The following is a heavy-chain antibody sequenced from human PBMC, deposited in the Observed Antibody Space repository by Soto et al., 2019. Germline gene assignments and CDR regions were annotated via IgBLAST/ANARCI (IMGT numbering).Heavy chain of an antibody. CDR2: IYHSGST. CDR3: ARASPYCNNGVCFFDY. J-gene: IGHJ4*02. CDR1: GGSISSGGYS. V-gene: IGHV4-30-2*01. Sequence: QLQLQESGSGLVKPSQTLSLTCAVSGGSISSGGYSWSWIRQPPGKGLEWIGYIYHSGSTYYNPSLKSRVTISEDRAKNQFSLKLSSVTAADTAVYYCARASPYCNNGVCFFDYWGQGTLVTVSS. D-gene: IGHD2-8*01.